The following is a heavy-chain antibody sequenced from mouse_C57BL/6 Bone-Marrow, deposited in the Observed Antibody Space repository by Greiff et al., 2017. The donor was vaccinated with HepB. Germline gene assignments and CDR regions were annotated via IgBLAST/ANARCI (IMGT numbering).Heavy chain of an antibody. D-gene: IGHD1-1*01. J-gene: IGHJ4*01. CDR1: GYTFTSYW. Sequence: QVQLQQPGAELVKPGASVKMSCKASGYTFTSYWITWVKQRPGQGLEWIGDIYPVSGSTNYNEKFKSKATLTVDTSSSTAYMQLSSLTSEDSAVYYCVAYYYGSSCAMDYWGQGTSVTVSS. CDR3: VAYYYGSSCAMDY. V-gene: IGHV1-55*01. CDR2: IYPVSGST.